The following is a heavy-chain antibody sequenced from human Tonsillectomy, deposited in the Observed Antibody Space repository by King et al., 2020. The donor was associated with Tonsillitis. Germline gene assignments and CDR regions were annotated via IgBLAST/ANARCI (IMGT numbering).Heavy chain of an antibody. D-gene: IGHD3-3*01. CDR3: ARDENYDFWSGYSY. CDR2: ISSSSSTI. CDR1: GFTFSSYS. V-gene: IGHV3-48*01. Sequence: VQLVESGGGLVQPGGSLRLSCAASGFTFSSYSINWVRQAPGKGLEWGSYISSSSSTIYYADSVKGRFTISRDNAKNSLYLQMNSLRAEDTAVYYCARDENYDFWSGYSYWGQGTLVTVSS. J-gene: IGHJ4*02.